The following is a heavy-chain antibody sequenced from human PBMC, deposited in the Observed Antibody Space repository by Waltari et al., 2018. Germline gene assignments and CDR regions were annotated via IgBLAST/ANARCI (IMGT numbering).Heavy chain of an antibody. V-gene: IGHV3-30*01. CDR2: ISYDGSNK. Sequence: QVQLVESGGGVVQPGRSLRLSCAASGFTFSSYAMHWVRQAPGKGLEWVAVISYDGSNKYYADSVKSRFTISRDNSKNTLYLEMNSLRAEDTAVYYCARAQANYDFWSGYQDAFDIWGQGTMVTVSS. CDR3: ARAQANYDFWSGYQDAFDI. D-gene: IGHD3-3*01. CDR1: GFTFSSYA. J-gene: IGHJ3*02.